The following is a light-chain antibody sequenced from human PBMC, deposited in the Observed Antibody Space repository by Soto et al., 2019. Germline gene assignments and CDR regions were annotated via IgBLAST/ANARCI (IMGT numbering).Light chain of an antibody. CDR2: DAS. CDR3: QQRSNWTPT. V-gene: IGKV3-11*01. J-gene: IGKJ5*01. Sequence: EIVLAQSPATLSLSPGERASLCCRASQSVSRYLAWYQQKPGQAPRLLIYDASNRATGIPARFSGSGSGTDFTLTISSLENEDFAVYYCQQRSNWTPTFGQGTRLEI. CDR1: QSVSRY.